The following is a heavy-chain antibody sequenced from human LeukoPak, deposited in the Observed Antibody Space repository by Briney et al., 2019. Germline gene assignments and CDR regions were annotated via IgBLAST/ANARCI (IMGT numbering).Heavy chain of an antibody. D-gene: IGHD1-26*01. CDR3: ARARGTDCFDY. CDR1: RYTFTGSF. J-gene: IGHJ4*02. CDR2: IDTNSGGT. V-gene: IGHV1-2*02. Sequence: ASVKVSCKAPRYTFTGSFMHWVRQAPGQGLEWMGWIDTNSGGTNSPQKFQGRVTMTRDTSISTAYMELSGLRSDDTAVYFCARARGTDCFDYWGQGTLVTVSS.